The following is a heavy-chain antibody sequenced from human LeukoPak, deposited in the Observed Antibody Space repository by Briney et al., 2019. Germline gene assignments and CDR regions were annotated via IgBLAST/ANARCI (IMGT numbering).Heavy chain of an antibody. Sequence: GESLKISCKGSGYSFTSYWISWVRQMPGKGLEWMGRIDPSDSYTNYSPSFQGHVTISADKSISTAYLQWSSLKASDTAMYYCARLGDYGDYPVNYYFDYWGQGTLVTVSS. CDR2: IDPSDSYT. V-gene: IGHV5-10-1*01. CDR3: ARLGDYGDYPVNYYFDY. CDR1: GYSFTSYW. J-gene: IGHJ4*02. D-gene: IGHD4-17*01.